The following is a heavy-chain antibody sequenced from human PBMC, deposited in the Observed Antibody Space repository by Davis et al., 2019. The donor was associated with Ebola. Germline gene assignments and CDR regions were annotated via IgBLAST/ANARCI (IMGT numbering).Heavy chain of an antibody. V-gene: IGHV1-18*01. D-gene: IGHD5-18*01. CDR3: ARDLLDTAMLILGVDGMDV. CDR1: GYTFTSYG. Sequence: ASVKVSCKASGYTFTSYGISWVRQAPGQGLEWMGWISAYNGNTNYAQKFQGRVTITADKSTSTAYMELSSLRSEDTAVYYCARDLLDTAMLILGVDGMDVWGQGTTVTVSS. J-gene: IGHJ6*02. CDR2: ISAYNGNT.